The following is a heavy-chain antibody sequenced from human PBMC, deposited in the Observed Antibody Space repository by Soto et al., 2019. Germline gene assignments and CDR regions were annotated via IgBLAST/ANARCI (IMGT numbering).Heavy chain of an antibody. V-gene: IGHV1-18*01. Sequence: GASVKVSCKASGYTFTSYGISWVRQAPGQGLEWMGWISAYNGNTNYAQKLQGRVTMTTDTSTSTAYMELRSLRSDDTAVYYCSRGPTAAANPRFFQHWGQGTLVTVSS. J-gene: IGHJ1*01. CDR2: ISAYNGNT. D-gene: IGHD6-13*01. CDR3: SRGPTAAANPRFFQH. CDR1: GYTFTSYG.